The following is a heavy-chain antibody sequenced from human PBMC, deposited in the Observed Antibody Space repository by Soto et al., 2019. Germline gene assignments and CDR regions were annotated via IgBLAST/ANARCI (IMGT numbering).Heavy chain of an antibody. CDR2: IYNSAST. CDR1: GGSISSSNW. Sequence: SETLSLTCAVSGGSISSSNWWSWVRQPPGKGLEWIGEIYNSASTNYNPSLKSRVTISVDKSKNHFSLKLSSVTAADTAVYYCARVSSAFGVEYYFDYWGQGTLVTVSS. CDR3: ARVSSAFGVEYYFDY. V-gene: IGHV4-4*02. D-gene: IGHD3-16*01. J-gene: IGHJ4*02.